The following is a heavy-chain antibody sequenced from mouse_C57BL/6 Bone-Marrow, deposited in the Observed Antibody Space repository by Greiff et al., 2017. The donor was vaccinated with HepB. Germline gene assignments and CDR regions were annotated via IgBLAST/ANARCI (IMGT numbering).Heavy chain of an antibody. CDR1: GYTFTSYW. D-gene: IGHD1-1*01. V-gene: IGHV1-64*01. J-gene: IGHJ4*01. CDR2: IHPNSGST. Sequence: VQLQQPGAELVKPWASVKLSCKASGYTFTSYWMHWVKQRPGQGLEWIGMIHPNSGSTNYNEKFKSKATLTVDKSSSTAYMQLSSLTSEDSAVYYCARSYGSSLYYAMDYWGQGTSVTVSS. CDR3: ARSYGSSLYYAMDY.